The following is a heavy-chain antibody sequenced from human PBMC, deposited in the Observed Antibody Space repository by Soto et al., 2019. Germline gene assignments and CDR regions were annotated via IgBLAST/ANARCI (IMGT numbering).Heavy chain of an antibody. V-gene: IGHV3-NL1*01. CDR2: ISGSGGST. CDR1: GFTFSSYS. J-gene: IGHJ2*01. D-gene: IGHD2-21*02. Sequence: GGSLRLSCAASGFTFSSYSMHWVRQAPGKGLEWVSGISGSGGSTYYADSVKGRFTISRDNSKNTLYLQMDSLGADDTAVYYCAKEVGAAMTAFTNWYFDLWGRGTLVTAPQ. CDR3: AKEVGAAMTAFTNWYFDL.